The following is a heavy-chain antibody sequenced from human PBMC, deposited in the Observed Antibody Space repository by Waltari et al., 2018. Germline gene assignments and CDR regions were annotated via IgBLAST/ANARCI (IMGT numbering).Heavy chain of an antibody. Sequence: QVQLQQWGAGLLKPSETLSLTCAVYGGSFSGYYWSWTRQPPGKGLEWIGEINHSGSTNYNPSLKSRVTISVDTSKNQFSLKLSSVTAADTAVYYCARGLYGTYYMDVWGKGTTVTVSS. J-gene: IGHJ6*03. D-gene: IGHD3-16*02. CDR2: INHSGST. CDR3: ARGLYGTYYMDV. V-gene: IGHV4-34*01. CDR1: GGSFSGYY.